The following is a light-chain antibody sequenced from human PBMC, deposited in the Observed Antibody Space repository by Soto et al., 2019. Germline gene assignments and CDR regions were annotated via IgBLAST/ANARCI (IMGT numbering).Light chain of an antibody. V-gene: IGKV1-9*01. CDR2: AAS. Sequence: IRITQSPATLSASEGDRVTIYCRASQGIDSSFAWYQQKPGKAPKLLIYAASSLQSGVPSRFSGSGSGTDFTLTISSLQPEDFATYYCQQLHDYPITFGQGTRLEVK. J-gene: IGKJ5*01. CDR3: QQLHDYPIT. CDR1: QGIDSS.